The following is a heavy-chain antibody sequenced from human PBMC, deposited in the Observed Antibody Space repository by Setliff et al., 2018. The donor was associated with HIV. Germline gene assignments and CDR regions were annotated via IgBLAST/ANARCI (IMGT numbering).Heavy chain of an antibody. J-gene: IGHJ6*03. CDR1: GYTSTGYY. D-gene: IGHD6-6*01. CDR2: INPNSGGT. CDR3: ARGYSSSSSHYYYYMDV. Sequence: ASVKVSCKASGYTSTGYYMHWVRQAPGQGLEWMGWINPNSGGTNYTQNFQGRVTMTRDTSISTGHMELRGLRSDDTAVYYCARGYSSSSSHYYYYMDVWGKGTTVTVSS. V-gene: IGHV1-2*02.